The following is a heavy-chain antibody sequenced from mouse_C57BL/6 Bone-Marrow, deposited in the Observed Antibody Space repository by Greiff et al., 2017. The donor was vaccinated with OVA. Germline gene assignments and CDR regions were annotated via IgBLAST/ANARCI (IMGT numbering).Heavy chain of an antibody. V-gene: IGHV14-1*01. CDR2: IDPEDGDT. CDR1: GFNIKDYY. Sequence: VQLQQSGAELVRPGASVKLSCTASGFNIKDYYMHWVKQRPEQGLEWIGRIDPEDGDTEYAPKFQGQATMTADTSSNTAYLQLSSLTSEDTAVYYCTSKSVITTVVGGGGFDYWGQGTTLTVSS. CDR3: TSKSVITTVVGGGGFDY. J-gene: IGHJ2*01. D-gene: IGHD1-1*01.